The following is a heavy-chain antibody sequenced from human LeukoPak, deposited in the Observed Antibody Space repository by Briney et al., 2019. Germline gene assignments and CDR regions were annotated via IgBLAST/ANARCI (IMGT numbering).Heavy chain of an antibody. V-gene: IGHV3-48*03. CDR1: GFTFSSYE. D-gene: IGHD4-23*01. CDR3: ARQIRWYTAFDI. J-gene: IGHJ3*02. CDR2: ISSSGSTI. Sequence: GGSLRLSCAASGFTFSSYEMNWVRQAPGKGLEWVSYISSSGSTIYYADSVKGRFTLSRDNAKNSLYLQMNSLRAEDTAVYYCARQIRWYTAFDIWGQGTIVTVSS.